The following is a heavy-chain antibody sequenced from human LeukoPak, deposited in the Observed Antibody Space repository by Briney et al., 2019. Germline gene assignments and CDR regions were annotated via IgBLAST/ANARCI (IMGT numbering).Heavy chain of an antibody. CDR2: ISGSGGST. V-gene: IGHV3-23*01. D-gene: IGHD3-3*01. CDR1: GFTFSSYA. Sequence: PGGSLRLSCAASGFTFSSYAMSWVRQAPGKGLEWISAISGSGGSTYYADSVKGRFTISRDNSKNTLYLQMNSLRAEDTAVYYCAKESRDYDFWSGYYNYYYMDVWAKGPRSPSP. J-gene: IGHJ6*03. CDR3: AKESRDYDFWSGYYNYYYMDV.